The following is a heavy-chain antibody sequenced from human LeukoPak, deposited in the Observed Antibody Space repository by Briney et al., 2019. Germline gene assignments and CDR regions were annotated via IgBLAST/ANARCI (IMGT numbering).Heavy chain of an antibody. D-gene: IGHD1-26*01. J-gene: IGHJ4*02. Sequence: SETLSLTCTVSGGSISSSSYYWGWIRQPPGKGLEWIGSIYYSGSTYYNPSLKSRVTISVDTSKNQFSLKLSSVTAADTAVYYCARGQWELHPFLDYWGQGTLVTVSS. CDR3: ARGQWELHPFLDY. CDR2: IYYSGST. V-gene: IGHV4-39*07. CDR1: GGSISSSSYY.